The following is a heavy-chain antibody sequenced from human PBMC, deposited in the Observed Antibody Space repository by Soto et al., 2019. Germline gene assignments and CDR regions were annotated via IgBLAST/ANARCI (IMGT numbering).Heavy chain of an antibody. CDR2: ISAYNGNR. V-gene: IGHV1-18*01. CDR1: GYSFTSYG. CDR3: ARDLGGFPDY. Sequence: QVQLVQSGAEVKKPGASVKVSCKASGYSFTSYGISWVRQAPGQGLEWMGWISAYNGNRKYAQKFQGRVTMTADTFTTRAYMELRSLMSDDTAVYYCARDLGGFPDYWGQGTLVTVSS. D-gene: IGHD5-12*01. J-gene: IGHJ4*02.